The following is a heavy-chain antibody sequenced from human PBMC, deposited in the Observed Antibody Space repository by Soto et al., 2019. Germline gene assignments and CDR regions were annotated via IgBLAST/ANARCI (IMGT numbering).Heavy chain of an antibody. V-gene: IGHV2-5*02. J-gene: IGHJ4*02. CDR2: IYWDDDK. CDR3: AQQWLPDGRIDY. D-gene: IGHD6-19*01. Sequence: QITLKESGPTLVKPTQTLTLTCTFSGFSLSTSGVGVGWIRQPPGKALEWLALIYWDDDKRYSPSLKSRLTITKDTSKHQVVLTMTNMDPVDTATYYCAQQWLPDGRIDYWGQGTLVTVSS. CDR1: GFSLSTSGVG.